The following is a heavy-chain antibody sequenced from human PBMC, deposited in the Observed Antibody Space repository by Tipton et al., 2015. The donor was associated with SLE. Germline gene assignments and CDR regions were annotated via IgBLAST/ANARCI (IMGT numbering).Heavy chain of an antibody. CDR3: ARDMDALPSSSWSGIAH. CDR2: IHFTGST. J-gene: IGHJ5*02. D-gene: IGHD6-13*01. CDR1: GGSINTDY. V-gene: IGHV4-4*07. Sequence: TLSLTCTVSGGSINTDYWSWIRHPAGQGLEWLGRIHFTGSTYYNPSLSSRLTMSVDTSKNQFSLKLNSVTAADTAVYYCARDMDALPSSSWSGIAHWGQGILVTVSS.